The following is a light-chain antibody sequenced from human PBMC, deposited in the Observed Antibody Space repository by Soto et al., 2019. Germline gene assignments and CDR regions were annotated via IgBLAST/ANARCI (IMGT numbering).Light chain of an antibody. CDR1: SSDVGGYNY. CDR2: DVS. J-gene: IGLJ1*01. Sequence: QSVLTQPASVSGSPGQSITISCTGTSSDVGGYNYVSWYQRHPGKAPKLMIYDVSNRPSGVSNRFSGSKSGNTASLTISGLQAEDEADYYSSSYTSSSTLLYVFGTGTKVTVL. CDR3: SSYTSSSTLLYV. V-gene: IGLV2-14*01.